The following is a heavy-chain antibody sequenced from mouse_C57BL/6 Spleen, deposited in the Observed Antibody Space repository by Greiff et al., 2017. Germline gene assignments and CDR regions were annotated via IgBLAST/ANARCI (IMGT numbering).Heavy chain of an antibody. CDR3: ASGTSRAFAY. V-gene: IGHV2-6*01. D-gene: IGHD3-3*01. Sequence: VKLVESGPGLVAPSQSLSITCTVSGFSLTSYGVDWVRQSPGKGLEWLGVIWGVGSTNYNSALKSRLSISKDNSKSQVFLKMNSLQTDDTAMYYCASGTSRAFAYWGQGTLVTVSA. CDR2: IWGVGST. J-gene: IGHJ3*01. CDR1: GFSLTSYG.